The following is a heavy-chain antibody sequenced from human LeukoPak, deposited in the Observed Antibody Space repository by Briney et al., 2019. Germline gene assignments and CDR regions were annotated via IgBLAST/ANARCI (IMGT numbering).Heavy chain of an antibody. Sequence: SETLSLTCTVSGYSINSGYYWDWIRQPPGKGLEWIGSMYHGGITYYSPFLKSRVTISVDTSKNQFSLNLSSVTAADTAVYYCARGRNWHSGTYYGAFDYWDQGVLVTVSS. V-gene: IGHV4-38-2*02. CDR2: MYHGGIT. CDR1: GYSINSGYY. J-gene: IGHJ4*02. D-gene: IGHD1-26*01. CDR3: ARGRNWHSGTYYGAFDY.